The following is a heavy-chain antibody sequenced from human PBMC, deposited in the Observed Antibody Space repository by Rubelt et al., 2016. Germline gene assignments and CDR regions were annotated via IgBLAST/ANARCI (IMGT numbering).Heavy chain of an antibody. J-gene: IGHJ4*02. CDR2: ISNGGSTI. D-gene: IGHD3-16*01. V-gene: IGHV3-48*01. CDR3: ARTYY. Sequence: QLVESGGGLVQPGGSLRLSCAASGFTFSNYSMNWVRQAPGKGLEWVSSISNGGSTIFYADPVKGRLTISGDNGKNSVYLQMNNLRAEDTAVYYCARTYYWGQGTLVTVSS. CDR1: GFTFSNYS.